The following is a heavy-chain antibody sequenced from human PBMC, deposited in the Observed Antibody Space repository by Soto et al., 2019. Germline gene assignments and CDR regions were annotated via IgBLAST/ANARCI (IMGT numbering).Heavy chain of an antibody. Sequence: ASETLSLTCTVSGGSISSGGFYWSWIRQHPGKGLEWIGHIYHGGSTYNNPSLNSRVAISVDTSKNQFSLKLSSVTAADTAVYYCTRGPSGDKVDYWSQGTLVTVPS. CDR3: TRGPSGDKVDY. J-gene: IGHJ4*02. D-gene: IGHD7-27*01. CDR2: IYHGGST. V-gene: IGHV4-30-4*08. CDR1: GGSISSGGFY.